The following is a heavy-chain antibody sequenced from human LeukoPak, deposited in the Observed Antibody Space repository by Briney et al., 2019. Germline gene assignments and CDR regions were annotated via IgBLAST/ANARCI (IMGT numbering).Heavy chain of an antibody. V-gene: IGHV3-23*01. CDR1: GITFNYYT. J-gene: IGHJ4*02. CDR3: AKYGPQDSGSSHFDY. CDR2: IRDSGSST. Sequence: GGSLRLSCTASGITFNYYTMNWVRQAPGKGLEWVSAIRDSGSSTHYADSVKGRFTTSRDNSKNTLFLQMNSLRAEDTAIYYCAKYGPQDSGSSHFDYWGQGALVTVSS. D-gene: IGHD1-26*01.